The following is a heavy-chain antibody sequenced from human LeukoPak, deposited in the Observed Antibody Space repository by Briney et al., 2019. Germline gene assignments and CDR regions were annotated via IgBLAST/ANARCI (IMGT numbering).Heavy chain of an antibody. CDR2: ISGSGGST. D-gene: IGHD6-19*01. CDR3: AKDLRAVAATHRPVY. Sequence: GGSLRLSCAASGFAFSTYAMSWVRQAPGKGLEWVSAISGSGGSTYYADSVKGRFTISRDNSKNTLYLQMNSLRAEDTAVYYCAKDLRAVAATHRPVYWGQGTLVTVSS. V-gene: IGHV3-23*01. CDR1: GFAFSTYA. J-gene: IGHJ4*02.